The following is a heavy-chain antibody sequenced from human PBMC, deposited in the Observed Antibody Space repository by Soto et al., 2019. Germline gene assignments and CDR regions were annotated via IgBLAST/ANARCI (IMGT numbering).Heavy chain of an antibody. V-gene: IGHV4-4*07. CDR1: GASIKSYH. CDR3: AKDVSPRRWFDP. J-gene: IGHJ5*02. CDR2: VRHTGDT. Sequence: QVQLQESGPGLVKPSETLSLTCAVSGASIKSYHWSWIRQPAGKGLEWVGRVRHTGDTNYNPSLKSRVTMTMDTSRNEISLKMTSVPAAATAVYFCAKDVSPRRWFDPWGQGVLVIVSS.